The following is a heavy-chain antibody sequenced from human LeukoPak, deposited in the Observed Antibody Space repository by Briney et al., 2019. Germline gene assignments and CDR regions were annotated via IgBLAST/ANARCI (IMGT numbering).Heavy chain of an antibody. D-gene: IGHD3-16*01. CDR2: ISYDGSNK. Sequence: GGSLRLSCAASGFTFSSYAMHWLRQAPGKGLEWVAVISYDGSNKYYADSVKGRFTISRDNSKNTLYLQMNSLRAEDTAVYYCAKDRSDTGGSFDYWGQGTLVTVSS. CDR1: GFTFSSYA. J-gene: IGHJ4*02. V-gene: IGHV3-30*04. CDR3: AKDRSDTGGSFDY.